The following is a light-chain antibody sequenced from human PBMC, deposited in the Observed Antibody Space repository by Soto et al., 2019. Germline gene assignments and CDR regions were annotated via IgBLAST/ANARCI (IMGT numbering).Light chain of an antibody. CDR1: QSVSNY. V-gene: IGKV3-11*01. Sequence: EVVLTQSPATLSLSPGERATLSCRASQSVSNYLAWYQQKPGQAPRLLIYDASNRATGIPVRFSGSGSGTDFILTISSLEPEDFAVYYCQQRTNWIFTFGPGTRVDIK. CDR3: QQRTNWIFT. CDR2: DAS. J-gene: IGKJ3*01.